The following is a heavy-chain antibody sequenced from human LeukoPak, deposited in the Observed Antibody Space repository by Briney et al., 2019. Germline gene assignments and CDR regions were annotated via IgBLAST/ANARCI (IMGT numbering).Heavy chain of an antibody. Sequence: GASVKVSCKASGYTFTGYYMHWVRQAPGQGLEWMGWINPNSGGTNYAQKFQGRVTMTRDTSISTAYMELSRLRSDDTAVYYCALSILTGYYISSYFDYWGQGTLVTVSS. CDR1: GYTFTGYY. CDR2: INPNSGGT. D-gene: IGHD3-9*01. CDR3: ALSILTGYYISSYFDY. J-gene: IGHJ4*02. V-gene: IGHV1-2*02.